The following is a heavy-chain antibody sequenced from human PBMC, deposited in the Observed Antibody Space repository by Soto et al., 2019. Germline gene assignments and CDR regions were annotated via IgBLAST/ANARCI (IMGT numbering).Heavy chain of an antibody. J-gene: IGHJ4*02. V-gene: IGHV4-4*02. D-gene: IGHD2-15*01. CDR1: GGSISSSRW. CDR2: IYHSGST. Sequence: QVQLQESGPGLVKPSGTLSLTCAVSGGSISSSRWWTWVRQPPGKGLEWIGEIYHSGSTNYNPSLKSRVTMSVDKSKNQFSLTLSSVTAADTAVYYCVILGVAQYFFDYWGQGTLVTVSS. CDR3: VILGVAQYFFDY.